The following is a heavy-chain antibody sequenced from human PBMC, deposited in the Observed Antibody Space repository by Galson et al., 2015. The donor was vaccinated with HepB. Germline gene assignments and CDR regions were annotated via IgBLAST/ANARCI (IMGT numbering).Heavy chain of an antibody. D-gene: IGHD1-26*01. CDR1: GFTFSSYA. CDR2: ISYDGSNK. Sequence: SLRLSCAASGFTFSSYAMHWVRQAPGKGLEWVAVISYDGSNKYYADSVKGRFTISRDNSKNTLYLQMNSLRAEDTAVYYCARAVVGDAFDIWGQGTMVTVSS. CDR3: ARAVVGDAFDI. J-gene: IGHJ3*02. V-gene: IGHV3-30-3*01.